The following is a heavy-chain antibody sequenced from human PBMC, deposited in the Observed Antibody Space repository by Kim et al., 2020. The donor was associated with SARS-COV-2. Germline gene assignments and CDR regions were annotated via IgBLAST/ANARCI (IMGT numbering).Heavy chain of an antibody. Sequence: GGSLRLSCAASGFIFSNYGMNWVRQAPGKGLEWVAVISYDGSNKYYADSVKGRFTISRDSSKNTLYLQMNSLRADDTAVYYCARGGDVSDYWGQGTLVTV. CDR1: GFIFSNYG. CDR2: ISYDGSNK. V-gene: IGHV3-30*03. J-gene: IGHJ4*02. CDR3: ARGGDVSDY.